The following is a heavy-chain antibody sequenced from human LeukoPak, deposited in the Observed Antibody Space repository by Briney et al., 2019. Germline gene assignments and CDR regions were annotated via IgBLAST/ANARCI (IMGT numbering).Heavy chain of an antibody. Sequence: GASVKVSCKASGYTFTGYYMHWVRQAPGQGLEWMGWINPNSGGTNYAQKFQGWVTMTRDTSISTAYMELSRLRSDDTAVYYCARDTGVGVEGWFDPWGQGTLVTVSS. CDR3: ARDTGVGVEGWFDP. J-gene: IGHJ5*02. V-gene: IGHV1-2*04. D-gene: IGHD1-26*01. CDR1: GYTFTGYY. CDR2: INPNSGGT.